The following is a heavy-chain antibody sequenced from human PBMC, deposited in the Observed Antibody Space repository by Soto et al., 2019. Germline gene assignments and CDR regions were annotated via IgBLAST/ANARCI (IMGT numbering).Heavy chain of an antibody. V-gene: IGHV3-48*01. CDR2: ISSSSSTI. Sequence: PGGSLRLSCAASGFTFCSYSMNWVRQAPGKGLEWVSYISSSSSTIYYADSVKGRFTISRDNAKNSLYLQMNSLRAEDTAVYYCARDNDYGVEEDAFDIWGQGTMVTVSS. J-gene: IGHJ3*02. CDR1: GFTFCSYS. D-gene: IGHD4-17*01. CDR3: ARDNDYGVEEDAFDI.